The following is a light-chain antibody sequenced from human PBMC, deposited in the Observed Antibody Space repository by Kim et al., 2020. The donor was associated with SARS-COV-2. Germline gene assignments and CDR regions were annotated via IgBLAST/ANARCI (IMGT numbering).Light chain of an antibody. J-gene: IGLJ3*02. CDR3: QSSDSSLSGWV. CDR1: HPRLGRCYH. V-gene: IGLV1-40*01. Sequence: HRVSIPCTWIHPRLGRCYHVPWYQQLPGPAPKLLVYGDNNRPSGVPDRFSGSKSGTSASLAITGLQAEDEADYYCQSSDSSLSGWVFGGGTQLTVL. CDR2: GDN.